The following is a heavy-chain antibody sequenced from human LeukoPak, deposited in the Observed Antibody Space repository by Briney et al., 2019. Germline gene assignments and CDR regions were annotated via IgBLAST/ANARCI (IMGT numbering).Heavy chain of an antibody. D-gene: IGHD2-21*02. CDR2: IIPIFGTA. J-gene: IGHJ4*02. CDR3: ARDGVEEYCGGDCAYYFDY. CDR1: GGTFSSYA. V-gene: IGHV1-69*13. Sequence: SVTVSCTASGGTFSSYAISWVRQAPGQGLEWMGGIIPIFGTANYAQKFQGRVTITADESTSTAYMELSSLRSEDTAVYYCARDGVEEYCGGDCAYYFDYWGQGTLVTVSS.